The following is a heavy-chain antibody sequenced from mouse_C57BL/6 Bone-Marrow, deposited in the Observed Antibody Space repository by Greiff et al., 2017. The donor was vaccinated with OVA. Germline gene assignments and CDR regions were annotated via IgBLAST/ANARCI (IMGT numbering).Heavy chain of an antibody. V-gene: IGHV14-4*01. CDR1: GFNIKDDY. D-gene: IGHD1-1*01. CDR2: IDPENGDT. CDR3: TTEATVVAPAY. J-gene: IGHJ3*01. Sequence: EVQGVESGAELVRPGASVKLSCTASGFNIKDDYMHWVKQRPEQGLEWIGWIDPENGDTEYASKFQGKATITADTSSNTAYLQLSSLTSEDTAVYYCTTEATVVAPAYWGQGTLVTVSA.